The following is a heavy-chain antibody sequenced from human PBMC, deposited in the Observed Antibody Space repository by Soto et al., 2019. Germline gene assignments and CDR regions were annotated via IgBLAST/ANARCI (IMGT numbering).Heavy chain of an antibody. D-gene: IGHD5-18*01. CDR3: VAWRTWIQLWPIPF. V-gene: IGHV4-34*01. J-gene: IGHJ4*02. CDR1: GGSFSGYY. CDR2: INPSGST. Sequence: SETLSLTCPVYGGSFSGYYWSCIRQPPGKGLEWFGEINPSGSTNYNPSLKSRVTIAVDTTKNQFSLKLSSVTAADTAVYYCVAWRTWIQLWPIPFWGQGTLVTVSS.